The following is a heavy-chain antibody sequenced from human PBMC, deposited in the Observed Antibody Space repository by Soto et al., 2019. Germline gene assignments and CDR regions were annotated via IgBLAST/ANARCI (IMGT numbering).Heavy chain of an antibody. CDR2: INSDGSST. D-gene: IGHD2-2*01. CDR3: ARVGLAVAAAIDY. V-gene: IGHV3-74*01. J-gene: IGHJ4*02. CDR1: GFTFSSYW. Sequence: GSLRLSCAASGFTFSSYWMHWVRQAPGKGLVWVSRINSDGSSTSYADSVKGRFTISRDNAKNTLYLQMNSLRAEDTAVYYCARVGLAVAAAIDYWGQGTLVTVSS.